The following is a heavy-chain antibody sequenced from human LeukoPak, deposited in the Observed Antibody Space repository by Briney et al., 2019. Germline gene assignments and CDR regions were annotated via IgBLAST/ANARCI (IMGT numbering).Heavy chain of an antibody. CDR2: ISGYKGNT. V-gene: IGHV1-18*01. D-gene: IGHD3-22*01. CDR3: ARALGVVVITTPVDY. CDR1: GYTFTNHG. Sequence: GASVKVSCKASGYTFTNHGITWVRQAPGQGLEWMGWISGYKGNTNYAQKFQGRVTMTTDTSTSTAYMDLRSLRSDDTAVYYCARALGVVVITTPVDYWGQGTLVTVSS. J-gene: IGHJ4*02.